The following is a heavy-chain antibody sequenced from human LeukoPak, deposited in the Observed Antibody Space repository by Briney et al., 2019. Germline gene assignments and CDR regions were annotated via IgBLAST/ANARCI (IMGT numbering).Heavy chain of an antibody. V-gene: IGHV4-59*01. CDR1: GGSISSYY. D-gene: IGHD5-12*01. Sequence: SETLSLTCTVSGGSISSYYWSWIRQPPGKGLEWIGYIHHSGSTNCNPSLKSRVTISVDTSKNQFSLKLSSVTAADTAVYYCARGGGYASPIGYWGQGALVTVSS. J-gene: IGHJ4*02. CDR3: ARGGGYASPIGY. CDR2: IHHSGST.